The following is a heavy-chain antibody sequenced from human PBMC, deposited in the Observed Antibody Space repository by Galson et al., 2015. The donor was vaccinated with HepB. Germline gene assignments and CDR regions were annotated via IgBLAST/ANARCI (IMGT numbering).Heavy chain of an antibody. CDR1: GYTFTGYY. J-gene: IGHJ3*02. CDR3: ARSSLYYDSSGYYAFDI. Sequence: SVKVSCKASGYTFTGYYMHWVRQAPGQGLEWMGWINPNSGGTNYAQKFQGWVTMTRDTSISTAYMELSRLRSDDTAVYYCARSSLYYDSSGYYAFDIWGQGTMVTVSS. D-gene: IGHD3-22*01. CDR2: INPNSGGT. V-gene: IGHV1-2*04.